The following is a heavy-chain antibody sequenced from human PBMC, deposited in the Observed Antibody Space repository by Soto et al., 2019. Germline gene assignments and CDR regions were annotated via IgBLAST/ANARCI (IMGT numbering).Heavy chain of an antibody. J-gene: IGHJ4*02. CDR3: TRVPTWSAFPFDY. CDR2: ISSSSSYI. Sequence: GGSLRLSCTASRFTFSTYRINWVRQAPGKGRELVSSISSSSSYIYYTDSVKGRFSISRDNAKNSLYLQMNSLRAEDTAVYYCTRVPTWSAFPFDYWGQGTLVSVSS. V-gene: IGHV3-21*06. CDR1: RFTFSTYR.